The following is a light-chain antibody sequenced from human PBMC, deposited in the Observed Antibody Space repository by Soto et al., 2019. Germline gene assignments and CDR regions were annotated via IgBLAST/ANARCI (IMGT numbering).Light chain of an antibody. Sequence: DIQMTQSPSSLYASVGDRVTITCRASQGISNYVAWYQQEPGKVPKLLIYAASTLHSGVPSRFSGSGSGTDFTLTISSLKPDDVATYYCQHYNSAPWTFGQGTKVEMK. CDR3: QHYNSAPWT. V-gene: IGKV1-27*01. J-gene: IGKJ1*01. CDR1: QGISNY. CDR2: AAS.